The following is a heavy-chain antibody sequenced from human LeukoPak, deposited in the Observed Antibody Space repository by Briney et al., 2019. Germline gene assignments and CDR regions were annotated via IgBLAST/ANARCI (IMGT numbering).Heavy chain of an antibody. CDR2: ISAYNGHT. V-gene: IGHV1-18*01. Sequence: ASVKVSCKASDYNFTNYGISWVRQAPGQGLEWMGWISAYNGHTNYAQKLEGRVNMTTDTSTYTAYMELRSLESDDTAVYYCARDRSSSSLWGQGTLVTVSS. D-gene: IGHD6-6*01. CDR1: DYNFTNYG. CDR3: ARDRSSSSL. J-gene: IGHJ4*01.